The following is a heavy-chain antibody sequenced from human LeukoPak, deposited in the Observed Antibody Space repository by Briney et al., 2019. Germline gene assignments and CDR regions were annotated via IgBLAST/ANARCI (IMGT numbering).Heavy chain of an antibody. J-gene: IGHJ6*02. CDR2: ISYDGSNK. V-gene: IGHV3-30-3*01. D-gene: IGHD3-10*01. Sequence: GGSLRLSCAASGFTFSSYAMHWVRQAPGKGLEWVAVISYDGSNKYYADSVKGRFTISRDNSKNTLYLQMNSLRAEDTAVYYCARGITMVRGVITPSYYYYGMDVWGLGTTVTVSS. CDR1: GFTFSSYA. CDR3: ARGITMVRGVITPSYYYYGMDV.